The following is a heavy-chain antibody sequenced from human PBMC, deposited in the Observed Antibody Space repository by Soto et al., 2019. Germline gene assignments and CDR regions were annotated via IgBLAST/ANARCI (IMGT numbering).Heavy chain of an antibody. CDR1: GFTFGSYW. CDR3: ARQEGFVFGF. J-gene: IGHJ4*02. V-gene: IGHV3-7*01. Sequence: GGSLRLSCAASGFTFGSYWMSWVRQAPEKGLEWLATIKMDASQKKYVDSVRGRFTVSRDNAKNSLYLQMDSLRAEDTAVYYCARQEGFVFGFWGQGSLVTVSS. CDR2: IKMDASQK.